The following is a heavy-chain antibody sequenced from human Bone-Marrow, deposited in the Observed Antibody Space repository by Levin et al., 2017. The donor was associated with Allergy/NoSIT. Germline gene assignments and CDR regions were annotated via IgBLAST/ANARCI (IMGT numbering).Heavy chain of an antibody. CDR3: AKSRFSSSWYGAGMDV. Sequence: ASETLSLTCSVSDVSIKTYYWSWVRQSPERGLEWIGYFDDSGTSAYNPAFKSRATISIDTSNNHFSLRLTSVTAADTAVYYCAKSRFSSSWYGAGMDVWGQGATVIVSS. CDR1: DVSIKTYY. V-gene: IGHV4-59*01. J-gene: IGHJ6*02. CDR2: FDDSGTS. D-gene: IGHD6-13*01.